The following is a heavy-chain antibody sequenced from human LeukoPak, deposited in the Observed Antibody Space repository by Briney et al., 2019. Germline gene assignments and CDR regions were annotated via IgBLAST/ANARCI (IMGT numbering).Heavy chain of an antibody. CDR2: ISSSSSYI. CDR3: ARRIMITFGGVIVSEGAFDI. Sequence: PGGSLRLSCAASGFTFSSYSMNWVRQAPGKGLEWVSSISSSSSYIYYADSVKGRFTISRDNSKNTLYLQMNSLRAEDTAVYYCARRIMITFGGVIVSEGAFDIWGQGTMVTVSS. D-gene: IGHD3-16*02. J-gene: IGHJ3*02. CDR1: GFTFSSYS. V-gene: IGHV3-21*04.